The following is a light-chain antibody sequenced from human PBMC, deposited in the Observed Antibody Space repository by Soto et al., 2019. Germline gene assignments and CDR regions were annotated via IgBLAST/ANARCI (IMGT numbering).Light chain of an antibody. J-gene: IGKJ1*01. V-gene: IGKV1-5*03. CDR1: QTISSW. CDR3: QHYNSYSEA. CDR2: KAS. Sequence: DIQMTQSPSTLSGSVGDRVTITCRASQTISSWLAWYRQKPGKAPKLLIYKASTLKSGVPSRFSGSGSGTEFTHTISSLQPDDFATYYCQHYNSYSEAFGQGTKVDIK.